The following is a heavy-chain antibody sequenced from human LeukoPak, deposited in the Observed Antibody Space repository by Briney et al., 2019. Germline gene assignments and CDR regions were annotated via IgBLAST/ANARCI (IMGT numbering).Heavy chain of an antibody. Sequence: SETLSLTCTVSGDSFSYFYWSWIRQPPGKGLEWIGYIYNSGSTNYNPSLKSRVTISLDTSKNQFSLKLSSVTAADTAVYYCARDRTGRNTAQDDYWGQGTLVTVSS. CDR2: IYNSGST. D-gene: IGHD5-18*01. J-gene: IGHJ4*02. CDR3: ARDRTGRNTAQDDY. V-gene: IGHV4-59*01. CDR1: GDSFSYFY.